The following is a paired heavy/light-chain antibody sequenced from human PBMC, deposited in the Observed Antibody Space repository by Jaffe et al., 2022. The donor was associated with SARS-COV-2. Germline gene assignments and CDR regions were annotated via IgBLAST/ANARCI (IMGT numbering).Light chain of an antibody. CDR3: QQYYSTLSIT. J-gene: IGKJ5*01. V-gene: IGKV4-1*01. CDR2: WAS. CDR1: QSVLYSSNNKNY. Sequence: DIVMTQSPDSLAVSLGERATINCKSSQSVLYSSNNKNYLAWYQQKPGQPPKLLIYWASTRESGVPDRFSGSGSGTDFTLTISSLQAEDVAVYYCQQYYSTLSITFGQGTRLEIK.
Heavy chain of an antibody. CDR3: ARAPYDYVWGSYRYTGLGNWFDP. J-gene: IGHJ5*02. CDR2: ISYDGSNK. CDR1: GFTFSSYA. D-gene: IGHD3-16*02. Sequence: QVQLVESGGGVVQPGRSLRLSCAASGFTFSSYAMHWVRQAPGKGLEWVAVISYDGSNKYYADSVKGRFTISRDNSKNTLYLQMNSLRAEDTAVYYCARAPYDYVWGSYRYTGLGNWFDPWGQGTLVTVSS. V-gene: IGHV3-30-3*01.